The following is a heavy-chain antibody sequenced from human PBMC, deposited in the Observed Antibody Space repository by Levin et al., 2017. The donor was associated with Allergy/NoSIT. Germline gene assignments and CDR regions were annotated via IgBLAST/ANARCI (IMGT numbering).Heavy chain of an antibody. Sequence: QSGGSLRLSCAASGFTFSSYAMHWVRQAPGKGLEWVAVISYDGSNKYYADSVKGRFTISRDNSKNTLYLQMNSLRAEDTAVYYCARANYDFWSGPLYYYYGMDVWGQGTTVTVSS. CDR2: ISYDGSNK. CDR3: ARANYDFWSGPLYYYYGMDV. CDR1: GFTFSSYA. J-gene: IGHJ6*02. V-gene: IGHV3-30-3*01. D-gene: IGHD3-3*01.